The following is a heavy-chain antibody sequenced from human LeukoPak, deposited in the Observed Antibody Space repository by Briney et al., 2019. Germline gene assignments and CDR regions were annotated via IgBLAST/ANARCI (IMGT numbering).Heavy chain of an antibody. CDR2: ISYDGSNK. CDR1: GFTFSSYA. Sequence: PGRSLRLSCAASGFTFSSYAMHWVRQAPGKGLEWVAVISYDGSNKYYADSVKGRFTISRDNSKNTLYLQMNSLRAEDTAVYYCARGEGYSSSPRPLRLDYWGRGTLVTVSS. J-gene: IGHJ4*02. CDR3: ARGEGYSSSPRPLRLDY. D-gene: IGHD6-6*01. V-gene: IGHV3-30-3*01.